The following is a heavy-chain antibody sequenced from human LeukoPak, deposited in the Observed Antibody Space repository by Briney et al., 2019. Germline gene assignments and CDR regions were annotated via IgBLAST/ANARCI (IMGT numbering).Heavy chain of an antibody. CDR1: GGSFSGYY. CDR3: ARRGLIVVVPAATAEGYNWFDP. V-gene: IGHV4-34*01. Sequence: SETLSLTCAVYGGSFSGYYWSWIRQPPGKGLEWIGEINHSGSTNYNPSLKSRVTISVDTSKNQFSLKLSSVTAADTAVYYCARRGLIVVVPAATAEGYNWFDPWGHGTLVTVSS. CDR2: INHSGST. D-gene: IGHD2-2*01. J-gene: IGHJ5*02.